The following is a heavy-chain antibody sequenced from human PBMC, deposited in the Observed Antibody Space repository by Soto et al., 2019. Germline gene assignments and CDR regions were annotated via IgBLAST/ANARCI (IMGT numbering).Heavy chain of an antibody. CDR2: INAGNGKT. D-gene: IGHD1-26*01. CDR1: GYTFTSYA. CDR3: ARDVIGSSGSYTPEY. V-gene: IGHV1-3*01. J-gene: IGHJ4*02. Sequence: GASVKVSCKASGYTFTSYAIHWVRQAPLQMLEWMVCINAGNGKTKYSQKFQGRVSITRDTSASTAYMELSGLRSEDTAVYLCARDVIGSSGSYTPEYWGQGTLVTVSS.